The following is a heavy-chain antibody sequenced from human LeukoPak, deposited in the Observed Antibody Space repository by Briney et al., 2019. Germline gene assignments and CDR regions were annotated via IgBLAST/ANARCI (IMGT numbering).Heavy chain of an antibody. D-gene: IGHD2-15*01. J-gene: IGHJ4*02. CDR3: ARHDVVIAVKRGYYFDY. V-gene: IGHV4-39*01. Sequence: PSETLSLTCTVSGGSIGGSSFYWGWSRQPPGKGLEWIGSVYSRGSTSYNPSVMSRVTISVDTSKNQFSLRLTSVTAADTAVYYCARHDVVIAVKRGYYFDYWGQGILVTVSS. CDR1: GGSIGGSSFY. CDR2: VYSRGST.